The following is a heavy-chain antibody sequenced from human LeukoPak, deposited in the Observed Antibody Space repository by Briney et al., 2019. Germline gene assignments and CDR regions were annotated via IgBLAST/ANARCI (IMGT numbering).Heavy chain of an antibody. V-gene: IGHV3-NL1*01. CDR1: GFTFSSYS. Sequence: GGSLRLSCAASGFTFSSYSMNWVRQAPGKGLEWVSGISYSSGSIGYVDSVKGRFTISRDNSKNTLYLQMNSLRAEDTAVYYCAKEGYDFWSGYYYYYYYMDVWGKGTTVTVSS. J-gene: IGHJ6*03. D-gene: IGHD3-3*01. CDR2: ISYSSGSI. CDR3: AKEGYDFWSGYYYYYYYMDV.